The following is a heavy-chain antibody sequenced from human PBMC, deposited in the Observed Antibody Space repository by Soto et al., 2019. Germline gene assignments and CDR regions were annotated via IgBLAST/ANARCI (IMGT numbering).Heavy chain of an antibody. V-gene: IGHV4-39*01. Sequence: QLQLQESGPGLVKPSETLSLTCTVSGGSISSSSYYWGWIRQPPGKGLEWIGSIYYSGSTYYNPSLKSRVRISVDTSKNQLSLKLSSVTAADTAVYYCASPLSGSYTNYYYYGMDVWGQGTTVTVSS. CDR2: IYYSGST. J-gene: IGHJ6*02. CDR1: GGSISSSSYY. D-gene: IGHD3-10*01. CDR3: ASPLSGSYTNYYYYGMDV.